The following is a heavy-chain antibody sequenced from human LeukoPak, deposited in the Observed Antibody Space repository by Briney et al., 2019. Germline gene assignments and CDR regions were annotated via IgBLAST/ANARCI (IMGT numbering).Heavy chain of an antibody. CDR1: GASIRSYY. CDR3: AREASGLLLD. Sequence: RTSETLSLTCTVSGASIRSYYWNWIRQFAGKGLEWIGRMYSSGNTDYNPSLQGRVTMSVDTSKNQFSLKLTPVTAADRAIYYCAREASGLLLDWGEGVQVTFSP. CDR2: MYSSGNT. J-gene: IGHJ4*02. V-gene: IGHV4-4*07. D-gene: IGHD2-21*01.